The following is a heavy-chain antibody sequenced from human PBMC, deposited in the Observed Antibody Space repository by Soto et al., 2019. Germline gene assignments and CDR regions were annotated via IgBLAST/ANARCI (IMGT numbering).Heavy chain of an antibody. D-gene: IGHD4-17*01. J-gene: IGHJ6*02. CDR1: GYTLTSYG. CDR3: ARGMTTVLNYYYYYGMDV. Sequence: ASVKVCCKDSGYTLTSYGISWVRQAPGQGLEWMGWISAYNGNTNYAQKLQGRVTMTTDTSTSTAYMELRSLRSDDTAVYYCARGMTTVLNYYYYYGMDVWGQGTTVTVSS. CDR2: ISAYNGNT. V-gene: IGHV1-18*01.